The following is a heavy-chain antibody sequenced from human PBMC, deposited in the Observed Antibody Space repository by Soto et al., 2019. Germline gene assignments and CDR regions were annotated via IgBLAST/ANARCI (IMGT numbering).Heavy chain of an antibody. Sequence: EVQLVESGGGLVKPGGSLRLSCVAYGFTFSSYNMNWVRQAPGKGLEWVSSINTSGSYRYLADSVKGRFTISRDNAQNSLYLQMDSPRGDDTAVYYCAREGGYCTSTSCYDYGMDVWGQGTTVTVSS. D-gene: IGHD2-2*01. J-gene: IGHJ6*02. CDR2: INTSGSYR. V-gene: IGHV3-21*01. CDR3: AREGGYCTSTSCYDYGMDV. CDR1: GFTFSSYN.